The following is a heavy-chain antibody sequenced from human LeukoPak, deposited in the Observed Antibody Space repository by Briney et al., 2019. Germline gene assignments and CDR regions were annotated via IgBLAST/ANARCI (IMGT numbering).Heavy chain of an antibody. CDR3: ARQLAVAGDY. Sequence: GGSLRLSCAASGFTFSSYSMNWVRQAPGKGLEWVSSISSSSSHRYYAGSVKGRFTISRDNAKNSLYLQMNSLRAEDTAVYYCARQLAVAGDYWGQGTLVTVSS. D-gene: IGHD6-19*01. J-gene: IGHJ4*02. V-gene: IGHV3-21*01. CDR1: GFTFSSYS. CDR2: ISSSSSHR.